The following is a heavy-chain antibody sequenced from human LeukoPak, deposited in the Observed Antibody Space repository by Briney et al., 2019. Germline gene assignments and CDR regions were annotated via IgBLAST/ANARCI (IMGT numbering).Heavy chain of an antibody. Sequence: ASVKVSCKASGYTFTSYGISWVRQAPGQVLEWMGWISAYNGNTNYAQKLQGRVTMTTDTSTSTAYMELRSLRPDDTAVYYCARDFEASPVGLFDYWGQGTLVTVSS. D-gene: IGHD2-2*01. V-gene: IGHV1-18*04. J-gene: IGHJ4*02. CDR1: GYTFTSYG. CDR3: ARDFEASPVGLFDY. CDR2: ISAYNGNT.